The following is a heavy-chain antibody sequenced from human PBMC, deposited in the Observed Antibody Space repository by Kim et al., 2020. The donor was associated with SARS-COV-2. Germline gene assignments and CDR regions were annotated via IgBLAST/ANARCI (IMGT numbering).Heavy chain of an antibody. CDR3: ARRRRQQPTYCSVVLCQSDYQYYVMDV. CDR1: GASVSWDIYS. J-gene: IGHJ6*02. CDR2: VSHSGNA. V-gene: IGHV4-30-2*01. D-gene: IGHD2-15*01. Sequence: SETLSLTCAVSGASVSWDIYSWTWFRQPPGRGLEWIGFVSHSGNADYNPSLKSRVTMSVDRSKNQISLKMISVTAADTAVYYCARRRRQQPTYCSVVLCQSDYQYYVMDVWGQGTAVTVSS.